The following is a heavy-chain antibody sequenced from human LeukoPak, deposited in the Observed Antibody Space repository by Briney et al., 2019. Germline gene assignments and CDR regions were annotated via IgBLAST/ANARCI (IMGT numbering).Heavy chain of an antibody. V-gene: IGHV3-74*01. CDR3: ARGLYTSSSSFD. J-gene: IGHJ4*02. CDR1: EFTFSAYW. Sequence: GGSLRLSRAASEFTFSAYWMHWVRQAPGKGLVWVSRINSDGSSTNYADSVKGRFTISRDNSKNTLYLQVNSLRADDTAVYYCARGLYTSSSSFDWGQGTLVTVSS. D-gene: IGHD6-6*01. CDR2: INSDGSST.